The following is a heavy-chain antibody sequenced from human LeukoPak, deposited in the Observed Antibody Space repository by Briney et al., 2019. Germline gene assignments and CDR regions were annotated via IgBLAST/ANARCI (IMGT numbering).Heavy chain of an antibody. Sequence: GGSLRLSCAASGFTVSSSYISWVRQAPGKGLEWVSVIYSGDSTYYAESVKGQFTISRDNSQNTLFLQMNSLRVEDTAIYYCAKDSYVSGRPLHTFDVWGQGTMVTVSS. D-gene: IGHD3-10*01. V-gene: IGHV3-53*01. J-gene: IGHJ3*01. CDR3: AKDSYVSGRPLHTFDV. CDR1: GFTVSSSY. CDR2: IYSGDST.